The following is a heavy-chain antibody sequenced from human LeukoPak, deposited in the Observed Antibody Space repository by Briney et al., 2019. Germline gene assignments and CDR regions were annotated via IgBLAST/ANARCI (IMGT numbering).Heavy chain of an antibody. CDR2: IDWDDDK. D-gene: IGHD3-22*01. V-gene: IGHV2-70*04. Sequence: SGPALVEPTQTLTLTCTFSEFSLSTSGMRVSWIRQPPGKALEWLARIDWDDDKFYSTSLKTRLTISKDTSKNQVVLTMTNMDPVDTTTYYCARMGYYYDSSGYGYFDYWGQGTLVTVSS. CDR3: ARMGYYYDSSGYGYFDY. J-gene: IGHJ4*02. CDR1: EFSLSTSGMR.